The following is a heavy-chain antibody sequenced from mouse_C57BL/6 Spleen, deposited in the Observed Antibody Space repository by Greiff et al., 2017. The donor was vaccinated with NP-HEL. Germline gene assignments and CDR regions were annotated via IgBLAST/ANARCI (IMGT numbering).Heavy chain of an antibody. CDR2: IDPSDSYT. D-gene: IGHD1-1*01. J-gene: IGHJ4*01. CDR3: ARSGSSSVDAMDY. V-gene: IGHV1-69*01. CDR1: GYTFTSYW. Sequence: QVQLQQPGAELVMPGASVKLSCKASGYTFTSYWMHWVKQRPGQGLEWIGEIDPSDSYTNYTQKFKGKSTLTVDKSSSTAYMQLSSLTSEDSAVYYCARSGSSSVDAMDYWGQGTSVTVSS.